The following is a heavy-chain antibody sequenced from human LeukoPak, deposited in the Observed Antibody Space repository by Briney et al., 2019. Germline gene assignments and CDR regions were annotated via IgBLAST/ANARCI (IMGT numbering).Heavy chain of an antibody. Sequence: SETLSLTCTVSGGSISSSSYYWGWIRQPPGKGLEWIGSIYYSGSTYYNPSLKSRVTISVDTSKNQFSLKLSSVTAADTAVYYCARLTDLDGIAVDYWGQGTLVTVSS. CDR1: GGSISSSSYY. CDR2: IYYSGST. CDR3: ARLTDLDGIAVDY. J-gene: IGHJ4*02. V-gene: IGHV4-39*07. D-gene: IGHD6-19*01.